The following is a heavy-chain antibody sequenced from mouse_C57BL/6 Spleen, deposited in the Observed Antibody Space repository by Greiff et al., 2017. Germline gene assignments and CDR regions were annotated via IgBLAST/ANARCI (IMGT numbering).Heavy chain of an antibody. V-gene: IGHV1-78*01. D-gene: IGHD1-1*01. Sequence: QVQLQQSDAELVKPGASVKISCKVSGYTFTDHTIHWMKQRPEQGLEWIGYIYPRDGSTKYNEKFKGKATLTADKSSSTAYMQLNSLTSEDSAVYFWATIYYFGRSYFDYWGQGTTLTVSS. CDR2: IYPRDGST. J-gene: IGHJ2*01. CDR1: GYTFTDHT. CDR3: ATIYYFGRSYFDY.